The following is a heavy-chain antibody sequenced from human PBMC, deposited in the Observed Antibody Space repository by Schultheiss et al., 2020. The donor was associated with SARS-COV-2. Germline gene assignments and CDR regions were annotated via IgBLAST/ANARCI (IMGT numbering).Heavy chain of an antibody. CDR2: ISGSGGST. CDR3: AKCVVPAAIQNWFDP. V-gene: IGHV3-23*01. Sequence: ESLKISCAASGFTFSSYAMSWVRQAPGKGLEWVSAISGSGGSTYYADSVKGRFTISRDNSKNTLYLQMNSLRAEDTAVYYCAKCVVPAAIQNWFDPWGQGTLVTVSS. CDR1: GFTFSSYA. D-gene: IGHD2-2*02. J-gene: IGHJ5*02.